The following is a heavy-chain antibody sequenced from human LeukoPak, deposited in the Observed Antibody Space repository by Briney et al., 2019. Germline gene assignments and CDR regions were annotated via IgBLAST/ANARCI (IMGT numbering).Heavy chain of an antibody. CDR1: GGSVSSGSYY. J-gene: IGHJ4*02. D-gene: IGHD3-16*02. CDR2: IYYSGST. V-gene: IGHV4-61*01. CDR3: ARDLGYRYFDY. Sequence: PSETLSLTCTVSGGSVSSGSYYWTWIRQPPAKGLEWTGYIYYSGSTNYNPSLKSRVTISVDTSKNQFSLRRTSVTAADTAVYYCARDLGYRYFDYWGQGTLVTVSS.